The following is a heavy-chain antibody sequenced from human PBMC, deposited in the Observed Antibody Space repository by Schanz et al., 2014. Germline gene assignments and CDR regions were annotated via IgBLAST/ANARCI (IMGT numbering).Heavy chain of an antibody. D-gene: IGHD6-19*01. CDR3: ARGGYSSGWYDRDIAHFDY. J-gene: IGHJ4*02. V-gene: IGHV1-69*02. CDR2: IIPIHGIV. Sequence: QVQLVQSGAEVKKPGSSMKVSCKASGGTFSTYPINWLRQAPGQGLEWMGRIIPIHGIVNYAQRFQDRVRITADKSTSTAYMELSSLRSDDTAVYYCARGGYSSGWYDRDIAHFDYCGQGTLVTVSS. CDR1: GGTFSTYP.